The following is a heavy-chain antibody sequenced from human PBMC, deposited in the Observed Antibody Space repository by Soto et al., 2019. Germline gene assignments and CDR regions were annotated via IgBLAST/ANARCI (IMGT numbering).Heavy chain of an antibody. CDR2: INAGNGNT. CDR1: GYTFTSYA. V-gene: IGHV1-3*01. D-gene: IGHD2-15*01. CDR3: ARERRYCSGGSCYPARSYFQH. Sequence: ASVKVSCKASGYTFTSYAMHWVRQAPGQRLEWMGWINAGNGNTKYSQKFQGRVTITRDTSASTAYMEPSSLRSEDTAVYYCARERRYCSGGSCYPARSYFQHWGQGTLVTVSS. J-gene: IGHJ1*01.